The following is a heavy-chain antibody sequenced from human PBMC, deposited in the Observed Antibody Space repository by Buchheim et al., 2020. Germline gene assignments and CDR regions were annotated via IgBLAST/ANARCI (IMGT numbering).Heavy chain of an antibody. V-gene: IGHV3-48*03. Sequence: EVHLVESGGGLVQPGGSLRLSCAASGFIFNNFDMMWVRQAPGKGLEWVSFIGNSGSPIYYADSVKGRFTISRDNARNSLYLQMNSLRVEDSAVYYCVRRPPTTWGQGTL. CDR1: GFIFNNFD. D-gene: IGHD1-1*01. CDR3: VRRPPTT. CDR2: IGNSGSPI. J-gene: IGHJ5*02.